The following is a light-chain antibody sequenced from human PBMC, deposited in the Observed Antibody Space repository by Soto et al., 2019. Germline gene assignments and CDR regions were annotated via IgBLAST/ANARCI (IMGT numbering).Light chain of an antibody. J-gene: IGLJ1*01. CDR3: CSYATGSVYV. CDR2: DVN. CDR1: SSDVGGYNY. V-gene: IGLV2-14*01. Sequence: QSALTQPASVSGSPGQSITISCTGTSSDVGGYNYVSWYQQHPGKVPKLMMFDVNNRPSGVSNRFSGSKSGNTASLTISGLQAEDEADYSCCSYATGSVYVFGTGTKLTVL.